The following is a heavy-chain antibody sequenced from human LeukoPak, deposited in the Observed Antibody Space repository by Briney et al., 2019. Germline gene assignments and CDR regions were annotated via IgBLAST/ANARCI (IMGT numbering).Heavy chain of an antibody. CDR3: ARPAGGDNYFDY. CDR1: GYTFTGYY. V-gene: IGHV1-2*02. CDR2: INPNSGGT. D-gene: IGHD2-2*01. Sequence: EASVKVSCKASGYTFTGYYMHWVRQAPGQGLEWMGWINPNSGGTNYAQKFQGRVTTTRDTSISTAYMELSRLRSDDTAVYYCARPAGGDNYFDYWGQGTLVTVSS. J-gene: IGHJ4*02.